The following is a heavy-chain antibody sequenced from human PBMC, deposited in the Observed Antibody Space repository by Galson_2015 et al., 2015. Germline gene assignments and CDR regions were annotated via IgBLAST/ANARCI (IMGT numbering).Heavy chain of an antibody. J-gene: IGHJ5*02. V-gene: IGHV4-59*01. CDR2: IYYSGST. Sequence: SETLSLTCTVSGGSISSYYWSWIRQPPGKGLEWIGYIYYSGSTNYNPSLKSRVTISVDTSKNQFSLKLSSVTAADTAMYYCARLASGWPRENWFDPWGQGTLVTVSS. CDR1: GGSISSYY. D-gene: IGHD6-19*01. CDR3: ARLASGWPRENWFDP.